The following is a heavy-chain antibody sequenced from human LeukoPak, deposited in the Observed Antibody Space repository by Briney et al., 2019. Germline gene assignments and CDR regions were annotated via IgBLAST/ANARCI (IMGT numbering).Heavy chain of an antibody. V-gene: IGHV3-23*01. Sequence: PGGSLRLSCAASGFTFSSYVMSWVRQAPGKGLEWVSDISSSGDSTHYADSVKGRFTISRDNSKNTLFLQMNSLRAEDTAVYYYAKRAVGAAYYFDYWGQGTLVTVSS. J-gene: IGHJ4*02. CDR3: AKRAVGAAYYFDY. CDR1: GFTFSSYV. CDR2: ISSSGDST. D-gene: IGHD2-15*01.